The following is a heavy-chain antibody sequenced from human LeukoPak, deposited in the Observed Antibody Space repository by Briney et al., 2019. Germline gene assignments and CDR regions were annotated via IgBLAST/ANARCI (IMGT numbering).Heavy chain of an antibody. CDR1: GFTFSSYG. CDR3: AKDLTTGTLSFDY. J-gene: IGHJ4*02. CDR2: IWYDGSNK. D-gene: IGHD1-1*01. V-gene: IGHV3-33*06. Sequence: PGGSLRLSCAASGFTFSSYGMHWVRQAPGKGLEWVAVIWYDGSNKYYADSVKGRFTISRDNSKNTLYLQMNSLRAEDMAVYHCAKDLTTGTLSFDYWGQGTLGTVSS.